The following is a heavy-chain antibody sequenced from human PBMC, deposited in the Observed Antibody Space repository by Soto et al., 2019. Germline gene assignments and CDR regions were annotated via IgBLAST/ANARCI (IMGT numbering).Heavy chain of an antibody. D-gene: IGHD1-1*01. Sequence: AETLCLTCTFSVGSVSISSFYWGRVRQPPGKGLEWIGSISYGGSTYYIPSLKSRVTMSVDTSTNQLSLNLNSVTAADTALYFCARHRRETGKYAQPLDSWGQGTMVTVSS. CDR1: VGSVSISSFY. CDR2: ISYGGST. V-gene: IGHV4-39*01. CDR3: ARHRRETGKYAQPLDS. J-gene: IGHJ4*02.